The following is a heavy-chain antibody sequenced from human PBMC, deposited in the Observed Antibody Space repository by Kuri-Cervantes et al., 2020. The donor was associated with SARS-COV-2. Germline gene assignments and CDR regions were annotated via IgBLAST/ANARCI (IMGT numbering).Heavy chain of an antibody. V-gene: IGHV5-51*01. CDR2: IYPGDSDT. J-gene: IGHJ3*02. Sequence: GGSLRLSCKGSGYNLTRYWIGWVRQMPGKGLEWMGIIYPGDSDTRYSPSFQGQVTISADKSISTAYLQWSSLKASDTAMYYCARRSDFQALDIWGQGTMVTVSS. D-gene: IGHD3-3*01. CDR3: ARRSDFQALDI. CDR1: GYNLTRYW.